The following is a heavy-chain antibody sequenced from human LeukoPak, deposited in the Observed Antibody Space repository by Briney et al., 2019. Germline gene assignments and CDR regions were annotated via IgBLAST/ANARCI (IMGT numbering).Heavy chain of an antibody. V-gene: IGHV4-34*01. D-gene: IGHD3-3*01. Sequence: SETLSLTCAVYGGSFSGYYWSWIRQPPGKGLEWIGEINHSGSTNYNPSLKSRVTISVDTSKNQFSLKLSSVTAADTAVYYCAVFGVVSPPYYYYYMDVWGKGTTVTVSS. CDR2: INHSGST. J-gene: IGHJ6*03. CDR1: GGSFSGYY. CDR3: AVFGVVSPPYYYYYMDV.